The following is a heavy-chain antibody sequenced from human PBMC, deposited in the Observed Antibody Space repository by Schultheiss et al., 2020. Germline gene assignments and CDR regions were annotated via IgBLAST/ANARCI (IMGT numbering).Heavy chain of an antibody. CDR3: ASSYDRSVYSPDY. V-gene: IGHV3-7*01. CDR1: GFTFSSYW. D-gene: IGHD3-22*01. Sequence: GESLKISCAASGFTFSSYWMSWVRQAPGKGLEWVANIKQDGSEKYYVDSVKGRFTISRDNAKNSLYLQMNSLRDDDTALYYCASSYDRSVYSPDYWGQGTLVTVSS. J-gene: IGHJ4*02. CDR2: IKQDGSEK.